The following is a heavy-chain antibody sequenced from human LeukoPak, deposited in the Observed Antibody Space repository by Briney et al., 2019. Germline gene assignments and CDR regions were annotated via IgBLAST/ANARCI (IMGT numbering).Heavy chain of an antibody. CDR1: GFSLSRNG. CDR3: AKDGVSSSVWAFDI. D-gene: IGHD3-10*01. J-gene: IGHJ3*02. Sequence: GGSLRLSCATSGFSLSRNGMHWVRQAPGQGLEWVAFILSDGSYEYYADSVKGRFTISRDNSRNTLYLYMNSLRAEDSAVYYCAKDGVSSSVWAFDIWGQGTMVTVSP. V-gene: IGHV3-30*02. CDR2: ILSDGSYE.